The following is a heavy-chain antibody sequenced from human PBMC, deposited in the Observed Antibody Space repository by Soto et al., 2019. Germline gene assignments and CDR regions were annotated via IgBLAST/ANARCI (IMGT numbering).Heavy chain of an antibody. V-gene: IGHV1-69*13. Sequence: SVHVSCKGSGCTFSSYASSWVRQAPGQGLEWMGGIIPIFGTANYAQKFQGRVTITADESTRTAYMELSSLRSEDTAVYYGARDQHYYDSSGPGNYFDYWGQGTLVTV. J-gene: IGHJ4*02. CDR2: IIPIFGTA. D-gene: IGHD3-22*01. CDR1: GCTFSSYA. CDR3: ARDQHYYDSSGPGNYFDY.